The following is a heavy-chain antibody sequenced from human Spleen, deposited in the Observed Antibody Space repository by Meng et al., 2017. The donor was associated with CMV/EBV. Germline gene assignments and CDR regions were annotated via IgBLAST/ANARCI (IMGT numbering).Heavy chain of an antibody. CDR3: PRGYLEPIDF. D-gene: IGHD3-22*01. J-gene: IGHJ4*02. V-gene: IGHV3-23*01. CDR1: GISFRSYD. CDR2: ISGGGDRT. Sequence: CAGAGISFRSYDMSWVSQAPGKGLEWVSGISGGGDRTYYADSVKGRFTISRDNSKKTLYLQMNSLRVEDTAVYYCPRGYLEPIDFWGQGTLVTVSS.